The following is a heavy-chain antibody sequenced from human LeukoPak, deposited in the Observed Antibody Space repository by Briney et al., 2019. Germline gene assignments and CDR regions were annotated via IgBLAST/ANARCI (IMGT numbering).Heavy chain of an antibody. CDR2: INPNSGGT. J-gene: IGHJ4*02. Sequence: GASVKVSCKASGYTFAGYYMHWVRQAPGQGLEWMGWINPNSGGTNYAQKFQGRVTTTRDTSISTAYMELSRLRSDDTAVYYCARSGGDIRYFDWLLFDYWGQGTLVTVSS. V-gene: IGHV1-2*02. CDR3: ARSGGDIRYFDWLLFDY. D-gene: IGHD3-9*01. CDR1: GYTFAGYY.